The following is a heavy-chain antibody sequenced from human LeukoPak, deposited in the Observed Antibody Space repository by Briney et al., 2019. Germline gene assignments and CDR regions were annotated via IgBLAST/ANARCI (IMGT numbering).Heavy chain of an antibody. CDR3: ARGPSGGVVYGAFDI. J-gene: IGHJ3*02. D-gene: IGHD2/OR15-2a*01. V-gene: IGHV4-39*07. CDR2: IYCNGNT. Sequence: PSETLSLTCIISGGSISSSTYYWGWIRQSPGKGLEWIGTIYCNGNTYYNPSLQSRVTISVDTSKNQFSLKLSSMTAADTAVYYCARGPSGGVVYGAFDIWGQGTMVTVSS. CDR1: GGSISSSTYY.